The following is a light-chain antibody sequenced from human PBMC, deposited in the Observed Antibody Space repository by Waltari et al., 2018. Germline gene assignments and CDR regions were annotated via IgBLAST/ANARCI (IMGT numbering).Light chain of an antibody. V-gene: IGKV3-20*01. CDR3: QQYYNSPVT. J-gene: IGKJ4*01. CDR2: GAS. Sequence: DIVLTQSPGTLSLSPGVRATLSCRASQSVGSTYLAWFQQKPGQAPRLLIYGASRRATGIPDRFSGGGSGPDFTLTISRLEPEDFAVYYCQQYYNSPVTFGGGTKVEIK. CDR1: QSVGSTY.